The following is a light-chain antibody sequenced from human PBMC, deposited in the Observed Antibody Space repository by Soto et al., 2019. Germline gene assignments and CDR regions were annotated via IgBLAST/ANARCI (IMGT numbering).Light chain of an antibody. Sequence: EIVLTQSPGTLSLSPGERATLSCRASQSGSSNYLAWYQQKPGQPPRLLIYGVSSRATGIPDRFSGSGSGTGVTLPISRLEPEDFAVYYCPQYGSSPLTFGGGTKVEIK. V-gene: IGKV3-20*01. CDR3: PQYGSSPLT. J-gene: IGKJ4*01. CDR2: GVS. CDR1: QSGSSNY.